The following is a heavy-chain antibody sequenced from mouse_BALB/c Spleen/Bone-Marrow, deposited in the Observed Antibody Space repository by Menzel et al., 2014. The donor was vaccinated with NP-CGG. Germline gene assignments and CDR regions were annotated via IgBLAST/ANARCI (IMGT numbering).Heavy chain of an antibody. D-gene: IGHD2-4*01. J-gene: IGHJ2*01. CDR2: ISYSGSS. CDR3: ARYDYDVGYFDY. Sequence: DVKLVESGPGLVKPSQSLSLTCTVTGYSITSDYAWNWIRQFPGNTLEWMGYISYSGSSSYNPSLESRISITRDTSKTQFFLQLHSVTTEDTATYYCARYDYDVGYFDYWGQGTTLTVSS. V-gene: IGHV3-2*02. CDR1: GYSITSDYA.